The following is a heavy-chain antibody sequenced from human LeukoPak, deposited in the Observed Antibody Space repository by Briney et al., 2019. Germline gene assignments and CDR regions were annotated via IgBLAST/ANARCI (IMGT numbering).Heavy chain of an antibody. CDR2: FHTDGGT. Sequence: GGSLRLSCAASGFTFSSYDMHWVRQAPGEGLEWVSAFHTDGGTYYLDSVKGRFTISREDAKNSLYLQMNTLRAGDTAVYYCARGSGPGVTTIDSWGQGTLVIVSS. D-gene: IGHD4-17*01. CDR1: GFTFSSYD. V-gene: IGHV3-13*01. J-gene: IGHJ4*02. CDR3: ARGSGPGVTTIDS.